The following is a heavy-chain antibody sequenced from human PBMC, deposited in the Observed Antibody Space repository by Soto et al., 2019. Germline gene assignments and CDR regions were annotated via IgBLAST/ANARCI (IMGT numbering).Heavy chain of an antibody. CDR3: AAAVIYYYYGMDV. J-gene: IGHJ6*02. Sequence: SVKVSCKASGFTFTSSAMQWVRQARGQRLEWIGWIVVGSGNTNYAQKFQERVTITRDMSTSTAYMELSSLSSEDTAVYYCAAAVIYYYYGMDVWGQGTTVTVS. V-gene: IGHV1-58*02. CDR2: IVVGSGNT. D-gene: IGHD3-10*01. CDR1: GFTFTSSA.